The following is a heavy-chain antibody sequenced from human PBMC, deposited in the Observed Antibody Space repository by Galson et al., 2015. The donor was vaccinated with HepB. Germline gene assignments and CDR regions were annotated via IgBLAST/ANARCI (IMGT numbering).Heavy chain of an antibody. CDR1: GYTFTSYD. V-gene: IGHV1-8*01. Sequence: SVKVSCKASGYTFTSYDINWVRQATGQGLEWMGWMNPNSGNTGYAQKFQGRVTMTRNTSISTAYMELSSLRSEDTAVYYCARGVGFFGNFWFDPWGQGTLVTVSS. CDR2: MNPNSGNT. J-gene: IGHJ5*02. D-gene: IGHD1-26*01. CDR3: ARGVGFFGNFWFDP.